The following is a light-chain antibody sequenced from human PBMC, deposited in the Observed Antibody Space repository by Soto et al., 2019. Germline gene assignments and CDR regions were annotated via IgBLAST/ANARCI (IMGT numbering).Light chain of an antibody. CDR1: QSVSSTY. Sequence: EIVLTQSPGTLSLSPGERATLSCRVSQSVSSTYLAWYQQKPGQAPRLLIYAASSRATGIPDRFSGSGSGTDFTLTISRLEPEDFAVYYCQHYGSSSPVAFGQGTKVEIK. V-gene: IGKV3-20*01. CDR2: AAS. CDR3: QHYGSSSPVA. J-gene: IGKJ1*01.